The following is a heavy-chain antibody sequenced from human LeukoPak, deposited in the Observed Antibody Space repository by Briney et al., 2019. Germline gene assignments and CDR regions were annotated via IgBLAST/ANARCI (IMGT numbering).Heavy chain of an antibody. D-gene: IGHD2-15*01. CDR1: GYTLTELS. Sequence: GASVKVSCKVSGYTLTELSMHWVRQAPGKGLEWMGGFDPEDGETIYAQKFQDRVTITRDRSMSTTYMELSSLRSEDTAMYYCATSYCSGGSCSPNPPEYYFDYWGQGTLVTVSS. CDR2: FDPEDGET. J-gene: IGHJ4*02. CDR3: ATSYCSGGSCSPNPPEYYFDY. V-gene: IGHV1-24*01.